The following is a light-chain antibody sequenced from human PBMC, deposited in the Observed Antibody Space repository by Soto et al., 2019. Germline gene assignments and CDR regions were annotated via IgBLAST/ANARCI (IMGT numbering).Light chain of an antibody. CDR3: QSYDSSLSAVV. Sequence: QSVLTQPPSVSGAPGQRVTISCTGSSSNIGANYDVHWYQHLPGTAPKLLLHDGSNRPSGVPDRFSGSKSGTSASLAITGLQPEDEADYYCQSYDSSLSAVVLGGGTKVTVL. V-gene: IGLV1-40*01. CDR2: DGS. J-gene: IGLJ2*01. CDR1: SSNIGANYD.